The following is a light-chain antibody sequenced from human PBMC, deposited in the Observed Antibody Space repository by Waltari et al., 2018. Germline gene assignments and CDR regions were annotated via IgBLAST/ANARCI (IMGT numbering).Light chain of an antibody. CDR2: GAS. J-gene: IGKJ2*01. CDR1: QSITTK. V-gene: IGKV3-15*01. Sequence: EIVMTQSPATLSVFPGARATLSCRASQSITTKLAWYQPRPGQPPRLRIYGASTRATGIPARFTGSGSGTEFTLTITSLQSEDFAVYFCQQYDKWPPYTFGQGTKLEIK. CDR3: QQYDKWPPYT.